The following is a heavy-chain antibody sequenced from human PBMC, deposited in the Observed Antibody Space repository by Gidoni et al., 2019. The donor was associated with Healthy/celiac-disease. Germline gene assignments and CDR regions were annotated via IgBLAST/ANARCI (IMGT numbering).Heavy chain of an antibody. CDR1: GCTFSSYA. CDR3: ARGLNRAGYCSSTSCYDPPVGWFDS. J-gene: IGHJ5*01. V-gene: IGHV1-69*04. CDR2: PIPILGIA. Sequence: VQLVQSGSAVKKPGSSVTVSCKPSGCTFSSYAISWVRQVPGQGLAWMGRPIPILGIANYAPEFQGRVTITADKSTSTAYMELSRQRSEETAEYYCARGLNRAGYCSSTSCYDPPVGWFDSWGQGTLVTVSS. D-gene: IGHD2-2*01.